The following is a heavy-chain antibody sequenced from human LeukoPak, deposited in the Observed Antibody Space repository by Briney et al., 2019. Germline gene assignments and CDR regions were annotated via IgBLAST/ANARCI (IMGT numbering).Heavy chain of an antibody. CDR3: AKDLSLLDWFGEPDAFDF. V-gene: IGHV3-23*01. Sequence: GGSLRLSCAASGFTFSSYAMSWVRQAPGKGLEWVSAISGSGGSTYYADSVKGRFTISRDNSNNTVYLQMDSLRVDDTAVYYCAKDLSLLDWFGEPDAFDFWGQGTMVTVSS. J-gene: IGHJ3*01. CDR1: GFTFSSYA. D-gene: IGHD3-10*01. CDR2: ISGSGGST.